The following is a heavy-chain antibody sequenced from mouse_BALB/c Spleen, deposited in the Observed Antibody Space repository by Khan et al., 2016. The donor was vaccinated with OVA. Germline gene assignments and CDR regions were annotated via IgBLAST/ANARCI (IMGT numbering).Heavy chain of an antibody. CDR3: AKDPPYYAMDY. J-gene: IGHJ4*01. V-gene: IGHV2-6-5*01. CDR1: GFSLTDYA. Sequence: QVQLKQSGPGLVAPSQSLSITCTVSGFSLTDYAVSGILQPPGKGLEWLGVIWAGGSKYYNSALKSRLSIIKDNPSNQVFLNKTGMQADDTTKYCCAKDPPYYAMDYWGQGTSVTVSS. CDR2: IWAGGSK.